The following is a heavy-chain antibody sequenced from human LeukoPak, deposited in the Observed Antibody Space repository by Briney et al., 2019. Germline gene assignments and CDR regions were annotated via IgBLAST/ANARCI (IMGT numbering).Heavy chain of an antibody. CDR1: GGSFSGYY. Sequence: SETLSLTCAVYGGSFSGYYWSWIRQPPGKGLEWIGEINHSRSTNYNPSLKSRVTISVDTSKNQFSLKLSSVTAADTAVYYCARQDAPYDSSINYYYYGMDVWGQGTTVTVSS. CDR2: INHSRST. J-gene: IGHJ6*02. V-gene: IGHV4-34*01. CDR3: ARQDAPYDSSINYYYYGMDV. D-gene: IGHD3-22*01.